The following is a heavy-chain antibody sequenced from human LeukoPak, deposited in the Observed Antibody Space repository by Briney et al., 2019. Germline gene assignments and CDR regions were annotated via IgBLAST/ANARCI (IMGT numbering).Heavy chain of an antibody. CDR1: GRSFSGYY. CDR3: ATHSSSYSYFDY. CDR2: INHSGST. D-gene: IGHD3-22*01. J-gene: IGHJ4*02. Sequence: SETLSLTCAVYGRSFSGYYWSWIRQPPGKGLEWIGEINHSGSTNYNPSLKSRVTISVDTSKNQFSLKLSSVTAADTAVYYCATHSSSYSYFDYWGQGTLVTVSS. V-gene: IGHV4-34*01.